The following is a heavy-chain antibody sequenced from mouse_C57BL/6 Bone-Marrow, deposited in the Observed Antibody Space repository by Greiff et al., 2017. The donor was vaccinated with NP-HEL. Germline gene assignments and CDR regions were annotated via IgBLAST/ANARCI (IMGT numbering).Heavy chain of an antibody. Sequence: VQLKESGPGLVKPSQSLSLTCSVTGYSITSGYYWNWIRQFPGNKLEWMGYISYDGSNNYNPSLKNRISITRDTSKNQFFLKLNSVTTEDTATYYCASQLGPWFAYWGQGTLVTVSA. D-gene: IGHD4-1*02. CDR1: GYSITSGYY. CDR2: ISYDGSN. V-gene: IGHV3-6*01. J-gene: IGHJ3*01. CDR3: ASQLGPWFAY.